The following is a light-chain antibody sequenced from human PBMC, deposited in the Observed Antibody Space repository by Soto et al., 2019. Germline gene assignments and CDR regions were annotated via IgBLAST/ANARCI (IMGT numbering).Light chain of an antibody. CDR2: DAS. CDR1: QCISSW. CDR3: QQYNSFLYT. J-gene: IGKJ2*01. V-gene: IGKV1-5*01. Sequence: DIQMTLSHSTLKASVGDRVTITCRASQCISSWLAWYQQKPGKAPKLLIYDASSLESGVPSRFSGSGSGTEVTLTISSLQPDDFATYYCQQYNSFLYTFGQGTKLEIK.